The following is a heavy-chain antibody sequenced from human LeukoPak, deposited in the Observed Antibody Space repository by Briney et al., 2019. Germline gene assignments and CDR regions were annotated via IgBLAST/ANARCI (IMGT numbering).Heavy chain of an antibody. CDR1: GYTFTSYG. CDR3: ARVSSSWLGDNWFDP. D-gene: IGHD6-13*01. J-gene: IGHJ5*02. CDR2: ISAYNGNT. Sequence: ASVKVSCKASGYTFTSYGISWVRQAPGQGLEWMGWISAYNGNTNYAQKLQGRVTMTTDTSTSTAYMELRSLRSDDTAAYYCARVSSSWLGDNWFDPWGQGTLVTVSS. V-gene: IGHV1-18*01.